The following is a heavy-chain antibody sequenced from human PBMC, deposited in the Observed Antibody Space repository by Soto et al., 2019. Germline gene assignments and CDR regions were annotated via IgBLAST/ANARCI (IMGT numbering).Heavy chain of an antibody. V-gene: IGHV3-23*01. CDR3: AKAAMTTVTTNYYYYMDV. Sequence: GGSLRLSCAASGFTFSSYAMSWVRQAPGKGLEWVSAISGSGGSTYYADSVKGRFTISRDNSKNTLYLQMNSLRAEDTAVYYCAKAAMTTVTTNYYYYMDVWGKGTTVTVSS. CDR1: GFTFSSYA. D-gene: IGHD4-17*01. CDR2: ISGSGGST. J-gene: IGHJ6*03.